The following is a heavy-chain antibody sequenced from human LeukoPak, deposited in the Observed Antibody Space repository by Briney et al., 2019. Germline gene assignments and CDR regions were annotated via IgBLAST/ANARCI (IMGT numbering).Heavy chain of an antibody. CDR1: GNYW. D-gene: IGHD2/OR15-2a*01. CDR3: VSFYETY. CDR2: INSDGSWT. Sequence: GGSLRLSCAASGNYWMHWVRQAPGKGLVWVSHINSDGSWTSYADSVKGRFTISKDNAKNTVYLQMNSLRAEDTAVYHCVSFYETYWGRGTLVTVSS. V-gene: IGHV3-74*01. J-gene: IGHJ4*02.